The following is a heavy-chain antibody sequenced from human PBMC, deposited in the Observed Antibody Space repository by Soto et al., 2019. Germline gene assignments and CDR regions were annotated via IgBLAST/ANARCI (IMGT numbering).Heavy chain of an antibody. CDR1: GGTFSSYA. D-gene: IGHD6-13*01. CDR3: ARDWGGSSWNPFDY. J-gene: IGHJ4*02. V-gene: IGHV1-69*01. Sequence: QVQLVQSGAEVKKPGSSVKVSCKASGGTFSSYAISWVRQAPGQGLEWMGGIIPIFGTANYAQKFQGRVTITADESTSTAYMELSSLRSEDTAVYYCARDWGGSSWNPFDYWGQGTLVTVSS. CDR2: IIPIFGTA.